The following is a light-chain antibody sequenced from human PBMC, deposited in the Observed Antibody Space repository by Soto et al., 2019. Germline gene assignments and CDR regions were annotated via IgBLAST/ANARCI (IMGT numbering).Light chain of an antibody. V-gene: IGLV2-14*01. CDR1: SSDVGGYDY. Sequence: QSALTQPASVSGSPGQSITISCTGTSSDVGGYDYVSWYLHHPGNAPKLIISAVSNRPSGVSNRFSGSKSGNTASLTISGLQAEDEADYFCSSYTISSTHYVFGTGTKLTVL. CDR2: AVS. CDR3: SSYTISSTHYV. J-gene: IGLJ1*01.